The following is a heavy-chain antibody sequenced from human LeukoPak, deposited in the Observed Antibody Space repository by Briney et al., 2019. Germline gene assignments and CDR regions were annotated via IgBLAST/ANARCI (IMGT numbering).Heavy chain of an antibody. Sequence: GESLKISCKGSGYSFTNYWIGCVRQMPGKGLEWMGIIYPGDSDTRYSPSFQGQVTISADKSISTAYLQWSSLKASDTAMYYCARNYFDSSGYYYVALGSFDYWGQGTLVTVSS. J-gene: IGHJ4*02. CDR1: GYSFTNYW. D-gene: IGHD3-22*01. CDR2: IYPGDSDT. V-gene: IGHV5-51*01. CDR3: ARNYFDSSGYYYVALGSFDY.